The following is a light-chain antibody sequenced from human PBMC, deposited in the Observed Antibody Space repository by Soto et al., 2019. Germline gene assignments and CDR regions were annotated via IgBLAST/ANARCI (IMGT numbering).Light chain of an antibody. J-gene: IGKJ2*01. CDR2: AAS. Sequence: DIQMTQSPSSLSASVGDRVTITCRASQSISSSLNWYQQKPGKAPKLLIYAASSLQSGVPSRFSGSGSGTDFTLTISSLQPEDFATYYCQQRYSTPMYTFGQGTKLEIK. V-gene: IGKV1-39*01. CDR3: QQRYSTPMYT. CDR1: QSISSS.